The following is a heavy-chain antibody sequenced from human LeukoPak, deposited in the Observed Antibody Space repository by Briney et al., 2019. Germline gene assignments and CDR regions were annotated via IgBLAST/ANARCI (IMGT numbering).Heavy chain of an antibody. J-gene: IGHJ4*02. D-gene: IGHD2-15*01. V-gene: IGHV3-21*01. CDR2: ISSSSSYI. CDR1: GFTFTSYS. CDR3: ARDRQYCSGGSCYPLFDY. Sequence: GGSLRLSCAASGFTFTSYSMNWVRQAPGKGLEWVSSISSSSSYIYYADSVKGRFTISRDNAKNSLYLQMNSLRAEDTAVYYCARDRQYCSGGSCYPLFDYWGQGTLVTVSS.